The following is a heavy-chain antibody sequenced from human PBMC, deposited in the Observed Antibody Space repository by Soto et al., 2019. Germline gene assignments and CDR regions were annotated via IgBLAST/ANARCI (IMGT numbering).Heavy chain of an antibody. CDR1: GFTFSSYW. CDR3: ARARERFFGLHAFDI. J-gene: IGHJ3*02. Sequence: GGSLRLSCAASGFTFSSYWMSWVRQAPGKGLEWVANIKQDGSEKYYVDSVKGRFTISRDNAKNSLYLQMNSLRAEDTAVYYCARARERFFGLHAFDIWGQGTMVTVSS. CDR2: IKQDGSEK. D-gene: IGHD3-10*01. V-gene: IGHV3-7*05.